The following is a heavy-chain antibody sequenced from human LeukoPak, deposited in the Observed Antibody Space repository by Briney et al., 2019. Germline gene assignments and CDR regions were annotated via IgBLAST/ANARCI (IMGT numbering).Heavy chain of an antibody. CDR3: ARGYDSSGPFDY. D-gene: IGHD3-22*01. V-gene: IGHV3-13*01. J-gene: IGHJ4*02. CDR1: GFTFSSYD. Sequence: GGSLRLSCAASGFTFSSYDMHWVRQATGKGLEWVSTIGTAGDTYYPGAVKGRFSISRENAKHSFYLQMNSLRAGDTAVYYCARGYDSSGPFDYWGQGTLVTVSS. CDR2: IGTAGDT.